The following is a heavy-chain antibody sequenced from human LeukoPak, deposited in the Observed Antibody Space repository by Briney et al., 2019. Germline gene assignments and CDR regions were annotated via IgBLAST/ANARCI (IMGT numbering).Heavy chain of an antibody. CDR1: GFTFDDYA. D-gene: IGHD3/OR15-3a*01. CDR2: ISWNSGSI. CDR3: AKAEFGLDPDAFDI. Sequence: GGSLRLSCAASGFTFDDYAMPWVRQAPGKGLEWVSGISWNSGSIGYADSVKGRFTTSRDNAKNSLYLQMNSLRAEDTALYYCAKAEFGLDPDAFDIWGQGTMVTVSS. V-gene: IGHV3-9*01. J-gene: IGHJ3*02.